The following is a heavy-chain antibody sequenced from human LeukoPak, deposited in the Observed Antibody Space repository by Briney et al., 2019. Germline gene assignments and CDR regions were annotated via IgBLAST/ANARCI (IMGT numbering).Heavy chain of an antibody. CDR1: GFTFSSYA. V-gene: IGHV3-30-3*01. D-gene: IGHD6-6*01. CDR3: ASRYLSSSPPLVGWFDP. J-gene: IGHJ5*02. CDR2: ISYDGSNK. Sequence: GGSLRLSCAASGFTFSSYAMHWVRQAPGKGLEWVAVISYDGSNKYYADSVKGRFTIPRDNSKNTLYLQMNSLRAEDTAVYYCASRYLSSSPPLVGWFDPWGQGTLVTVSS.